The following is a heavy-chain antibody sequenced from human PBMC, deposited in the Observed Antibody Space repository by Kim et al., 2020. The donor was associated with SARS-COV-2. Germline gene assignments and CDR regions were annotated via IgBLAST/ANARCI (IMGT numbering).Heavy chain of an antibody. CDR3: ARESGSSSWYYFDY. V-gene: IGHV3-66*01. CDR2: IYSGGST. J-gene: IGHJ4*02. Sequence: GGSLRLSCAASGFTVSSNYMSWVRQAPGKGLEWVSVIYSGGSTYYADSVKGRFTISRDNSKNTLYLQMNSLRAEDTAVYYCARESGSSSWYYFDYWGQGTLVTVSS. D-gene: IGHD6-13*01. CDR1: GFTVSSNY.